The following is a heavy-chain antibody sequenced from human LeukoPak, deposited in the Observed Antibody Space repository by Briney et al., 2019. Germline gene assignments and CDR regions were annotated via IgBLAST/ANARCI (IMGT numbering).Heavy chain of an antibody. D-gene: IGHD5-12*01. CDR3: ATRRYSGTDFDY. CDR1: GYTFSSYW. Sequence: GESLKISCKGSGYTFSSYWIGWVRQMPGKGLEYMGIIYPGDSDTIYSPSFQGQVTISADKLTSTAYLQWSSLRASDSAMYYCATRRYSGTDFDYWGQGTLVTVAS. J-gene: IGHJ4*02. V-gene: IGHV5-51*01. CDR2: IYPGDSDT.